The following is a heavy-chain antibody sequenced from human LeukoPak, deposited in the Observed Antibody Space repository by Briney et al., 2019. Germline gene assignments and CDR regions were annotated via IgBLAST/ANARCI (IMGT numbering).Heavy chain of an antibody. V-gene: IGHV3-30*03. CDR1: GFTFSSYG. CDR2: ISYDGSNK. Sequence: GGSLRLSCAASGFTFSSYGMHWVRQAPGKGLEWVAVISYDGSNKYYADSVKGRFTISRDNSKNTLYLQMNSLRGEDTAVYYCAREGAKRRDGYNYFDYWGQGTLVTVSS. J-gene: IGHJ4*02. D-gene: IGHD5-24*01. CDR3: AREGAKRRDGYNYFDY.